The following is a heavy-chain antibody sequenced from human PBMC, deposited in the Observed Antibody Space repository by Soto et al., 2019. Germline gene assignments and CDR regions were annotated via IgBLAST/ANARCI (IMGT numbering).Heavy chain of an antibody. CDR2: IYSGGST. CDR3: ARHPGIAAAGTEGYYFDY. J-gene: IGHJ4*02. Sequence: GGSLRLSCAASGFTVSSNYMSWVRQAPGKGLEWVSVIYSGGSTYYADSVKGRFTISRDNAKNSLYLQMNSLRAEDTAVYYCARHPGIAAAGTEGYYFDYWGQGTLVTVSS. D-gene: IGHD6-13*01. CDR1: GFTVSSNY. V-gene: IGHV3-66*04.